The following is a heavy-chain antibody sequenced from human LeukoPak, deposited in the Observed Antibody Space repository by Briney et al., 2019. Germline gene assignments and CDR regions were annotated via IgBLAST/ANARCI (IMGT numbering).Heavy chain of an antibody. D-gene: IGHD6-19*01. J-gene: IGHJ4*02. CDR3: AKASSGWYVDY. CDR2: ISGSGGST. V-gene: IGHV3-23*01. CDR1: GFTFSSYA. Sequence: PGGSPRLSCAASGFTFSSYAMSWVHQAPGKGLEWVSAISGSGGSTYYADSVKGRFTISRDNSKNTLYPQMNSLRAEDTAVYYCAKASSGWYVDYWGQGTLVTVSS.